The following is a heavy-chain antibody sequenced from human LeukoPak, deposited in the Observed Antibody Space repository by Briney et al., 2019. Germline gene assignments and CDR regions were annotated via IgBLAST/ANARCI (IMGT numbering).Heavy chain of an antibody. Sequence: GGSLRLSCEASGFSFSSYAFAWVRQAPGKGLEWVAAVTGGGGGTHFADSVKGRFTISRDNAKNTVYLQMNSLRVEDTAMYFCGSDPNGDYVGALGYWGRGALVTVSS. J-gene: IGHJ4*01. V-gene: IGHV3-23*01. CDR3: GSDPNGDYVGALGY. D-gene: IGHD2-8*01. CDR1: GFSFSSYA. CDR2: VTGGGGGT.